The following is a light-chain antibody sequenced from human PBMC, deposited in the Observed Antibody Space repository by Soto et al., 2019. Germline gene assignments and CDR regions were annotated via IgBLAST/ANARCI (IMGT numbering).Light chain of an antibody. CDR1: SSDVGSYNL. CDR2: EGS. J-gene: IGLJ2*01. CDR3: CSYAGSHTVV. V-gene: IGLV2-23*01. Sequence: QSALTQPASVSGSPGQSITISCTGTSSDVGSYNLVSWYQQHPGKAPKLMIYEGSKRPSGVSTRFSGSTSGNTASLTISGLQAEDEADYYCCSYAGSHTVVFGGGTQLTVL.